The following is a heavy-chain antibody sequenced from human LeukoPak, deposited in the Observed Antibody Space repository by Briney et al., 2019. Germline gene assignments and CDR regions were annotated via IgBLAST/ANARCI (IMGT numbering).Heavy chain of an antibody. CDR1: GGSISSSSYY. J-gene: IGHJ5*02. CDR3: ASLPSGYDLPNWFDP. CDR2: IYYSGST. D-gene: IGHD5-12*01. V-gene: IGHV4-39*07. Sequence: SETLSLTCTVSGGSISSSSYYWGWIRQPPGKGLEWIGSIYYSGSTYYNPSLKSRVTISVGTSKNQFSLKLSSVTAADTAVYYCASLPSGYDLPNWFDPWGQGTLVTVSS.